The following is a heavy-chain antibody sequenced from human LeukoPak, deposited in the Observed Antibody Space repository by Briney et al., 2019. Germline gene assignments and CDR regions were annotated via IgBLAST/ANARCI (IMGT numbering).Heavy chain of an antibody. V-gene: IGHV1-69*04. J-gene: IGHJ3*02. CDR1: GGTFSSYA. D-gene: IGHD3-22*01. CDR2: IIPILDVT. CDR3: ARVGDPMIGKDARIDI. Sequence: SVKVSCKASGGTFSSYAITWVRQAPGRGHEWMGRIIPILDVTNSAQKFQGRVTITADKSTSTAYMELSSLRSEDTAVYYCARVGDPMIGKDARIDIWGQGTMVTVSS.